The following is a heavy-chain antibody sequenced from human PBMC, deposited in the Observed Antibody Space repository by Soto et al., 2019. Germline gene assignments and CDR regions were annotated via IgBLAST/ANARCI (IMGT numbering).Heavy chain of an antibody. V-gene: IGHV3-9*01. Sequence: EMQLVESGGGLVQPGGSLRLSCAASGFTFDDYAMHWVRQGPGKGLEWVSSISWNSGDIVYADSVKGRFTISRDNPKNSLYLQMNSLRVEDTAFYYCAKDTEWEGGRNIWYYFDSWGLGTLVTVSS. CDR2: ISWNSGDI. D-gene: IGHD1-26*01. CDR3: AKDTEWEGGRNIWYYFDS. CDR1: GFTFDDYA. J-gene: IGHJ4*02.